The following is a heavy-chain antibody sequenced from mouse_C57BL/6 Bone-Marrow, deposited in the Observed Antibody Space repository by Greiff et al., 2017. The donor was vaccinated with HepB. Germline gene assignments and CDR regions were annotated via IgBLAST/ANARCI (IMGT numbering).Heavy chain of an antibody. CDR3: TRGYYVLFAY. CDR2: IDPENGDT. V-gene: IGHV14-4*01. J-gene: IGHJ3*01. CDR1: GFNIKDDY. D-gene: IGHD2-3*01. Sequence: VQLKESGAELVRPGASVKLSCTASGFNIKDDYMHWVKQRPEQGLEWIGWIDPENGDTEYASKFQGKATITADTSSNTAYLQLSSLTSEDTAVYYCTRGYYVLFAYWGQGTLVTVSA.